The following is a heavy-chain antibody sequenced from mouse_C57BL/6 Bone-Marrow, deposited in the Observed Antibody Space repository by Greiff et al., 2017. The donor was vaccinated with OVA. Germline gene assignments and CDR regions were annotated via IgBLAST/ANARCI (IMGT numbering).Heavy chain of an antibody. Sequence: EVHLVESGGGLVQPGGSMKLSCVASGFTFSNYWMNWVRQSPEKGLEWVAQIRLKSDNYATHYAESVKGRFTISRDDSKSSVYLQMNNLRAEDTGIYYCTVKTTVVATRWYFAVWGTGTTVTVSS. V-gene: IGHV6-3*01. J-gene: IGHJ1*03. D-gene: IGHD1-1*01. CDR1: GFTFSNYW. CDR2: IRLKSDNYAT. CDR3: TVKTTVVATRWYFAV.